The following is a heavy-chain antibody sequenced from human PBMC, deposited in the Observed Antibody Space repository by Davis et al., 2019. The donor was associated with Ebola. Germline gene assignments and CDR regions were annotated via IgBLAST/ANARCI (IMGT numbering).Heavy chain of an antibody. CDR3: AGASRITMMS. J-gene: IGHJ5*02. CDR2: FYYSGST. V-gene: IGHV4-59*08. CDR1: GGSISSYY. D-gene: IGHD3-22*01. Sequence: MPSETLSLTCTVSGGSISSYYWSWIRQPPGKGLEWIGYFYYSGSTNYNPSLKSPVTISVDTSKNQFSLKLSSVTAADTAVYYCAGASRITMMSWGQGTLVTVSS.